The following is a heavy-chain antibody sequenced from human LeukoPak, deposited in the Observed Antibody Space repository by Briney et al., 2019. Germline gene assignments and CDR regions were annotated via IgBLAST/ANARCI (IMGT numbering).Heavy chain of an antibody. D-gene: IGHD4-17*01. CDR3: ASEHAYGDSY. V-gene: IGHV4-61*02. Sequence: PSETLSLTCTVSGGSLSSGSDYWRWVRQSAGKGLEWIKRIYASGSTNYNLSLKSRLTISVDTAKKQFSVKLSSVTAADTAVYCCASEHAYGDSYWGQGTLVTNSS. CDR2: IYASGST. J-gene: IGHJ4*02. CDR1: GGSLSSGSDY.